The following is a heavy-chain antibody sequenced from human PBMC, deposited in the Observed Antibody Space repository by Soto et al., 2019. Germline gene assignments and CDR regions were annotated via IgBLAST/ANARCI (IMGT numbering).Heavy chain of an antibody. CDR3: ARVLSSGYYFAFDS. V-gene: IGHV4-30-2*01. CDR2: IYHSGGI. CDR1: GGSISSGGYS. J-gene: IGHJ4*02. Sequence: LQLQESGSGLVKPSQTLSLTCAVSGGSISSGGYSWSWIRQPPGKGLDWIGYIYHSGGIYYNPSLKSRVTISVDRSKNQFSLKLRSVTAADTAVYYCARVLSSGYYFAFDSWGQGILVTVSS. D-gene: IGHD3-22*01.